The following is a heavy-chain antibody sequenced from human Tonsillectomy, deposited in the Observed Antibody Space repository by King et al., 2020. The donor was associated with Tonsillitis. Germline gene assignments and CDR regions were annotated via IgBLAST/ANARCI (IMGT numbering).Heavy chain of an antibody. V-gene: IGHV3-30-3*01. J-gene: IGHJ6*02. CDR2: TSYNGSNK. D-gene: IGHD3-10*01. CDR3: AREGNSMVRGLRYYYGMDV. Sequence: QLVQSGGGVVQPGRSLRLSCAASGFTFSSYTMHWVRQAPGKGLEWVAVTSYNGSNKYYADSVKGRFTISRDNSKNTLYLQMNSLRAEDTAVYYCAREGNSMVRGLRYYYGMDVLGQGTTVTVSS. CDR1: GFTFSSYT.